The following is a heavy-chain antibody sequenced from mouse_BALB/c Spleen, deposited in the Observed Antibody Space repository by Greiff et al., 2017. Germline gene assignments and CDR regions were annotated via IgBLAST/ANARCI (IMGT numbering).Heavy chain of an antibody. Sequence: QVQLQQSGAELVRPGTSVKISCKASGYTFTNYWLGWVKQRPGHGLEWIGDIYPGGGYTNYNEKVKGKATLTADTSSSTAYMQLSNLTSEDSAVYFCARSEGNYAMDYWGQGTSVTVSS. V-gene: IGHV1-63*02. J-gene: IGHJ4*01. CDR3: ARSEGNYAMDY. CDR1: GYTFTNYW. CDR2: IYPGGGYT.